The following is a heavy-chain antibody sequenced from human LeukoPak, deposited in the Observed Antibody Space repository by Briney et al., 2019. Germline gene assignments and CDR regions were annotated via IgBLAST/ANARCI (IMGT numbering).Heavy chain of an antibody. D-gene: IGHD6-19*01. V-gene: IGHV4-59*01. Sequence: SETLSLTCTVSGGSISSYYWSWIRQPPGKGLEWIGYIYYSGSTNYNPSLKSRVTISVDTSKNQLSLKLSSVTAADTAVYYCANTAVAGRIGWFDPWGQGTLVTVSS. CDR3: ANTAVAGRIGWFDP. CDR2: IYYSGST. CDR1: GGSISSYY. J-gene: IGHJ5*02.